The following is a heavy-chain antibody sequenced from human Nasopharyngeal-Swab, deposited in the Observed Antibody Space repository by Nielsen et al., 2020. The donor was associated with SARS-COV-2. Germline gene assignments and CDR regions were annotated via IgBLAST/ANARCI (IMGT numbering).Heavy chain of an antibody. V-gene: IGHV4-34*01. CDR3: AQRREASTYYYFDL. CDR2: IKYRGIA. CDR1: GGSLSGYQ. J-gene: IGHJ2*01. Sequence: SEILSLTCAVSGGSLSGYQWSWIRQPPGKGLEWIAEIKYRGIADYNPSLRSRVTVSLDTSQKQVSLRLTSMTAADTAVYYCAQRREASTYYYFDLWGRGTLVTVSS. D-gene: IGHD1-26*01.